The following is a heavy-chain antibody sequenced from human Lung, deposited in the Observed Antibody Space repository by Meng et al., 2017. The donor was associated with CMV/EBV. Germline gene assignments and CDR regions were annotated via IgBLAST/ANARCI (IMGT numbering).Heavy chain of an antibody. CDR3: AREQAGDYGSGQDAFDI. V-gene: IGHV1-2*02. CDR2: INPKSGDT. Sequence: SXXVSXXASGYTFTGYYIHWVRQAPGQGLEWMGWINPKSGDTNYAQKFQGRVSMTRDTSITTGYMELRSLRSDDTAVYYCAREQAGDYGSGQDAFDIWGQGXMVTVSS. CDR1: GYTFTGYY. J-gene: IGHJ3*02. D-gene: IGHD3-10*01.